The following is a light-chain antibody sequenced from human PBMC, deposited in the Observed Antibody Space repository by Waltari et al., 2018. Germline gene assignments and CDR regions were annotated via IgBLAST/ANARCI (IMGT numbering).Light chain of an antibody. CDR2: DDS. Sequence: SYVVTQPPSVSLAPGQTATITCVGCNVRSKSVNWYQQAPGQAPVLVVDDDSDRPSGIPERFSGSNSGNTATLTISRVEAGDEADYYCQVWDPNSDRQVFGGGTKLTVL. CDR3: QVWDPNSDRQV. V-gene: IGLV3-21*02. CDR1: NVRSKS. J-gene: IGLJ2*01.